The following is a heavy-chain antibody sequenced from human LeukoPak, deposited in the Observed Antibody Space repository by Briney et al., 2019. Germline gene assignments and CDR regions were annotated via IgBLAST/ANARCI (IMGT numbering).Heavy chain of an antibody. CDR2: IKEDGSEK. J-gene: IGHJ5*02. Sequence: GGSLRLSCAASGFTVSSNYMSWVRQAPGKGLEWVAYIKEDGSEKCYVEPVKGRFSISRDNAKNSLYLQMNSLRVEDTAVYYCTRGRLTMTWGQGTLVTVSS. CDR1: GFTVSSNY. CDR3: TRGRLTMT. V-gene: IGHV3-7*01. D-gene: IGHD3-22*01.